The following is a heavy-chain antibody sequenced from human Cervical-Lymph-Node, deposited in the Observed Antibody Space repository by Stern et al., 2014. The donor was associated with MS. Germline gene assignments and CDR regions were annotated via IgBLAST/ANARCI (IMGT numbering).Heavy chain of an antibody. D-gene: IGHD3-3*01. CDR2: IIPVFGTA. J-gene: IGHJ5*02. Sequence: QVQLVQSGTEVKTPASSGTVSCKAPGGTFRRFGVTWVRQAPGQGLEWGGGIIPVFGTAYYAQKLQGRVTMTADEATSTASMDLTGLTYEDTAVYYCATVLESGYYTMGNWFDPWGQGTLVIVSS. CDR3: ATVLESGYYTMGNWFDP. CDR1: GGTFRRFG. V-gene: IGHV1-69*01.